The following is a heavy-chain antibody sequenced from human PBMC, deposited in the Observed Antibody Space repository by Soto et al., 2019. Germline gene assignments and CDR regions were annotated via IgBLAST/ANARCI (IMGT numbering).Heavy chain of an antibody. Sequence: GGSLRLSCAASGFTFSSYGMHWVRQAPGKGLEWVAVIWYDGSNKYYADSVKGRFTISRDNSKNTLYLQMNSLRAEDTAVYYCGRYSDAALSSAGGIYVERQELPATASPGPHHPWG. CDR2: IWYDGSNK. CDR1: GFTFSSYG. D-gene: IGHD5-18*01. J-gene: IGHJ5*02. CDR3: GRYSDAALSSAGGIYVERQELPATASPGPHHP. V-gene: IGHV3-33*01.